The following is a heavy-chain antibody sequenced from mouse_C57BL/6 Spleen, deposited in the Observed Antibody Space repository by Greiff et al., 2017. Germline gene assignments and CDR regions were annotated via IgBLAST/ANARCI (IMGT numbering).Heavy chain of an antibody. CDR2: INPSSGYT. D-gene: IGHD2-4*01. CDR3: ARGYYDYDRGYFDS. V-gene: IGHV1-4*01. J-gene: IGHJ2*01. CDR1: GYTFTSYT. Sequence: QVHVKQSGAELARPGASVKMSCKASGYTFTSYTMHWVKQRPGQGLEWIGYINPSSGYTKYNQKFKDKATLTADKSSSTAYMQLSSLTSEDSAVYYCARGYYDYDRGYFDSWGQGTTLTVSS.